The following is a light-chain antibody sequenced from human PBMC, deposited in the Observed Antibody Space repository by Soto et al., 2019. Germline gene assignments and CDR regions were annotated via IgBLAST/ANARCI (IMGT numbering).Light chain of an antibody. V-gene: IGKV3-20*01. CDR2: GAS. Sequence: EIVLTQSPGTLSLSPGERATLSCRASQRVSSSYLAWYQQKPGQAPRLLIYGASSRATGIPDRFSGSGSGTDFTLTISRLEPEDFAGYYCQQYGTSPRTFGQGTKVDIK. J-gene: IGKJ1*01. CDR3: QQYGTSPRT. CDR1: QRVSSSY.